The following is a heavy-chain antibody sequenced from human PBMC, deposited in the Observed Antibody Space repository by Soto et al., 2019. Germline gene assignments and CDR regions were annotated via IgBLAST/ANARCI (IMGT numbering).Heavy chain of an antibody. CDR1: GGSISTSRSY. V-gene: IGHV4-39*01. D-gene: IGHD2-21*01. CDR2: IFYSGST. Sequence: SETLSLTCNVSGGSISTSRSYWAWIRQPPGKGLEWLANIFYSGSTYYNPSLASRVTVSVDTSKNEFSLKLRSVTAADTAVYYCARQPTTGDTDLWFDPWGQGTLVNVSS. CDR3: ARQPTTGDTDLWFDP. J-gene: IGHJ5*02.